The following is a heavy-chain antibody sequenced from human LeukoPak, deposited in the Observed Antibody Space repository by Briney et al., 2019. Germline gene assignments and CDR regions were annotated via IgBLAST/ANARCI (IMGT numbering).Heavy chain of an antibody. CDR2: LYSDGNT. J-gene: IGHJ4*02. CDR3: AKGVEPLAANTLAY. D-gene: IGHD1-14*01. Sequence: PGGSLRLSCAASGFTVTTNDRTWVRQAPGKGLEWVSVLYSDGNTKYADSVQGRFTISRDNSKNTLYLEMNSLSPDDTAVYYCAKGVEPLAANTLAYWGQGTLVTVSS. V-gene: IGHV3-53*01. CDR1: GFTVTTND.